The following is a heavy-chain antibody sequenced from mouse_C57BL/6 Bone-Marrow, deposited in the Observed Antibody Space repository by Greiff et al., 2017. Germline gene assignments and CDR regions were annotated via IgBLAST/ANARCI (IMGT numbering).Heavy chain of an antibody. CDR1: GYTFTSYW. V-gene: IGHV1-69*01. CDR3: ARESVYYYGPFDY. D-gene: IGHD1-1*01. Sequence: QVQLQQPGAELVMPGASVKLSCKASGYTFTSYWMHWVKQRPGQGLEWIGEIDPSDSYTNYNQKFKGKATLTVDKSSSTAYMQLSSLTSEDSAVYYCARESVYYYGPFDYWGRGTALTVSS. J-gene: IGHJ2*01. CDR2: IDPSDSYT.